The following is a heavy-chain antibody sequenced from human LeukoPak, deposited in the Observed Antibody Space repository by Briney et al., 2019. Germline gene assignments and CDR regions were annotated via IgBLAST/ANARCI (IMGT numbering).Heavy chain of an antibody. V-gene: IGHV3-53*01. CDR3: ARGIDY. CDR1: GFTFSSYG. J-gene: IGHJ4*02. CDR2: IYTGGGR. Sequence: GGSLRLSCVASGFTFSSYGMSWVRQAPGKELEWVSVIYTGGGRYYADSVRGRFTISRDTSKNMVFLQMNSLRVEDTAVYYCARGIDYWGRGTLVTVSS.